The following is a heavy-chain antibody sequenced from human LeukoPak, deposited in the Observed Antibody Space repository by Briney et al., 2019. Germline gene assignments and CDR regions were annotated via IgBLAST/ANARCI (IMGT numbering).Heavy chain of an antibody. Sequence: GGSLRLSCAASGFNASSNYMSWVRQAPGKGLEWVSVIYSGGTTYYSDSVKGRFTISRDNAKNSLYLQMNSLRAEDTALYYCAKDYGSGGDYFDYWGQGTLVTVSS. J-gene: IGHJ4*02. CDR1: GFNASSNY. V-gene: IGHV3-53*05. D-gene: IGHD3-10*01. CDR3: AKDYGSGGDYFDY. CDR2: IYSGGTT.